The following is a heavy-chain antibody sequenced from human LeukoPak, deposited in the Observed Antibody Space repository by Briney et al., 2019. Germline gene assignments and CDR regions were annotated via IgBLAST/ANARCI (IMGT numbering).Heavy chain of an antibody. CDR3: ARDSGDDFWSGYSDY. J-gene: IGHJ4*02. D-gene: IGHD3-3*01. Sequence: ASVKVSCKASGYTFTGYYMHWVRQAPGQGLEWMGWINPNSGGTNYAQKFQGRVTMTRDTSISTAYMELSRLRSDDTAVYYCARDSGDDFWSGYSDYWGQGTLVTVSS. V-gene: IGHV1-2*02. CDR1: GYTFTGYY. CDR2: INPNSGGT.